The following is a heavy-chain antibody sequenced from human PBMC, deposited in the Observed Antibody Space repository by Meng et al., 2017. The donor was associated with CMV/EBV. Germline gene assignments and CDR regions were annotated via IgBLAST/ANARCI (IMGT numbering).Heavy chain of an antibody. J-gene: IGHJ6*02. D-gene: IGHD5-24*01. CDR3: ARDKDGDGYNIGNGMDV. V-gene: IGHV4-59*01. Sequence: SETLSLTCTVSGGSISSYYWSWIRQPPGKGLEWIGYIYYSGSTNYNPSLKRRVTISVDTSKNQFSLKLSSVTAADTAVYYCARDKDGDGYNIGNGMDVWGQGTTVTVSS. CDR2: IYYSGST. CDR1: GGSISSYY.